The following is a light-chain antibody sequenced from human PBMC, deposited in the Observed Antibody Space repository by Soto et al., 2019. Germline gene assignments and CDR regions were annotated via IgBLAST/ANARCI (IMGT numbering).Light chain of an antibody. CDR1: QSLVYRDGNTY. CDR3: MQATPWPRT. Sequence: DVVMTQSPLSRPVTLGQPASISCKSSQSLVYRDGNTYLNWFQQRPGQSPRRLIYKVSNRDSGVPDRFSGSGSGTDFTLKISRVEAEDVGVYYCMQATPWPRTFGQGTKLEIK. V-gene: IGKV2-30*01. CDR2: KVS. J-gene: IGKJ2*01.